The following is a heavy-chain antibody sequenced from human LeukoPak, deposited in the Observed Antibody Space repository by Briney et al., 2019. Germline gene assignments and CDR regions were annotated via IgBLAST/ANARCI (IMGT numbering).Heavy chain of an antibody. CDR3: ARGLGYSTSSISFDS. CDR2: IYPADYDT. V-gene: IGHV5-51*01. CDR1: GYDFTSYW. Sequence: GESLKISCRVSGYDFTSYWIAWVRQMPGRGLEWMGFIYPADYDTGYSPSFQGQVTISADRSVTTAYLQWSSLKASDTAVYFCARGLGYSTSSISFDSWGQGTLVTVSS. D-gene: IGHD6-6*01. J-gene: IGHJ4*02.